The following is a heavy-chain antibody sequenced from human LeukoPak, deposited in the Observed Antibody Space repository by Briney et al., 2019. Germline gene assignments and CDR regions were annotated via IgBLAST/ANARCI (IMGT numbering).Heavy chain of an antibody. J-gene: IGHJ6*02. CDR2: IIPIFGTA. CDR1: GGTFSSYA. V-gene: IGHV1-69*13. D-gene: IGHD2-2*01. Sequence: GASVKVSCKASGGTFSSYAISWVRQAPGQGLEWMGGIIPIFGTANYAQKFQGRVTITADESTSTAYMELSSLRSEDTAVYYCARHSPYSLPAAMAHYYYYYGMDVWGQGTTVTVSS. CDR3: ARHSPYSLPAAMAHYYYYYGMDV.